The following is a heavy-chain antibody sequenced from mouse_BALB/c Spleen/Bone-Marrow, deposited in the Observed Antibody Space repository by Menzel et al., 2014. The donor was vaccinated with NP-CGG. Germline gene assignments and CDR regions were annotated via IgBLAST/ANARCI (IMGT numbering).Heavy chain of an antibody. CDR2: IYPGNINI. D-gene: IGHD2-14*01. Sequence: QVQLKHSGPELVRPGASMSISCKASGYTFTTYFIHWVKQRPGQGLEWIGWIYPGNINIKYNENFKDKVTLTADKSSSTAHMQFSSLTSEDSAVYFCARGDYYRSVMDYWGQGTSVTVSS. CDR1: GYTFTTYF. CDR3: ARGDYYRSVMDY. J-gene: IGHJ4*01. V-gene: IGHV1S56*01.